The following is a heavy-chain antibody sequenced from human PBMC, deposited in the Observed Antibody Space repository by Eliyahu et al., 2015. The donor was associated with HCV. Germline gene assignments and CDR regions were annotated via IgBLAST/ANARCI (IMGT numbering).Heavy chain of an antibody. Sequence: QVTLRESGPALVKPTQTLTLTCTFSGFSLSPGEKCVTWIRQPPGKALEWLALIDWDDDKYYSTSLKTRLTISKDTSKNQVVLTMTNMDPMDTGTYYCASGNYLWGGFDYWGQGARVTVSS. CDR1: GFSLSPGEKC. V-gene: IGHV2-70*01. CDR2: IDWDDDK. D-gene: IGHD3-16*01. CDR3: ASGNYLWGGFDY. J-gene: IGHJ4*02.